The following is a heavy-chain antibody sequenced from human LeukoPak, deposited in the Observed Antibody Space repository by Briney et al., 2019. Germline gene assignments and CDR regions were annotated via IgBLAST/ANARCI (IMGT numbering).Heavy chain of an antibody. Sequence: TGGPLRLSCATSGFTFDDYTMHWVRQAPGKGLEWVSGINWNSGYIGYADSVKGRFTISRDNAKNTLYLQMNSLRPEDTALYYCARDEGYFHHWGQGTLVTVSS. V-gene: IGHV3-9*01. CDR1: GFTFDDYT. CDR2: INWNSGYI. J-gene: IGHJ1*01. D-gene: IGHD6-13*01. CDR3: ARDEGYFHH.